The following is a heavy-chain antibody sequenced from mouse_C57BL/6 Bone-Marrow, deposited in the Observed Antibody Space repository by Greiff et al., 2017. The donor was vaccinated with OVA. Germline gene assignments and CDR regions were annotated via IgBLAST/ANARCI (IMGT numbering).Heavy chain of an antibody. J-gene: IGHJ2*01. V-gene: IGHV5-4*01. CDR2: ISDGGSYT. CDR1: GFTFSSYA. CDR3: ARELTTNYFDY. D-gene: IGHD1-1*01. Sequence: EVQRVESGGGLVKPGGSLKLSCAASGFTFSSYAMSWVRQTPEKRLEWVATISDGGSYTYYPDNVKGRFTISRDNAKNNLYLQMSHLKSEDTAMYYCARELTTNYFDYWGQGTTLTVSS.